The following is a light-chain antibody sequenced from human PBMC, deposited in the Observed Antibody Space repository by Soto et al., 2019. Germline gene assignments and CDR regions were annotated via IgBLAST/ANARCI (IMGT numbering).Light chain of an antibody. CDR3: AAWDDSLNGPV. Sequence: QSVLTQPPSASGTPGQRVTISCSGGSSNIGSNTLNWYQHLPGTAPKLLIYSNNQRPSGVPDRFSCSMSGTSASLAISGLQSEDEADYDCAAWDDSLNGPVFGGGTKVTVL. J-gene: IGLJ2*01. CDR2: SNN. CDR1: SSNIGSNT. V-gene: IGLV1-44*01.